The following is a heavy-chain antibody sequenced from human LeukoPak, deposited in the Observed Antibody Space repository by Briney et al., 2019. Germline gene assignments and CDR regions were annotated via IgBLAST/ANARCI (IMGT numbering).Heavy chain of an antibody. Sequence: GGSLRLSCAASGFTFSSYDMHWVRQGTGKGLEWVSAIGTAGDTYYPGSVKGRFTTSRENAKNSLYLQMNSLRVGDTAVYYCTRGRGWGTFDIWGQGTMVTVSS. CDR3: TRGRGWGTFDI. V-gene: IGHV3-13*04. CDR1: GFTFSSYD. CDR2: IGTAGDT. J-gene: IGHJ3*02. D-gene: IGHD3-10*01.